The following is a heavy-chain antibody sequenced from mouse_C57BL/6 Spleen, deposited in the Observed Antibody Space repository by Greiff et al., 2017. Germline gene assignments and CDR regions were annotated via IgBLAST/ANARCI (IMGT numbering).Heavy chain of an antibody. CDR1: GYTFTDYN. J-gene: IGHJ4*01. V-gene: IGHV1-22*01. CDR2: INPNNGGT. CDR3: ARYLITTEAMDY. Sequence: EVQLQQSGPELVKPGASVKMSCKASGYTFTDYNMHWVKQSHGKSLEWIGYINPNNGGTSYNQKFKGKATLTVTKSSSTAYMELRSLTSEDSAVYYCARYLITTEAMDYWGQGTSVTVSS. D-gene: IGHD1-1*01.